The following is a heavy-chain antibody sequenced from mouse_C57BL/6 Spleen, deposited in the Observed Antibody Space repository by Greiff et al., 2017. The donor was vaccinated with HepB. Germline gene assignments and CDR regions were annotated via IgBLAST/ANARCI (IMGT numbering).Heavy chain of an antibody. CDR3: ARKDYGSSSWYFDV. CDR2: INPSNGGT. J-gene: IGHJ1*03. D-gene: IGHD1-1*01. V-gene: IGHV1-53*01. CDR1: GYTFTSYW. Sequence: VQLQQSGTELVKPGASVKLSCKASGYTFTSYWMHWVKQRPGQGLEWIGNINPSNGGTNYNEKCKSKATLTVDKSSSTAYMQLSSLTSEDSAVYYCARKDYGSSSWYFDVWGTGTTVTVSS.